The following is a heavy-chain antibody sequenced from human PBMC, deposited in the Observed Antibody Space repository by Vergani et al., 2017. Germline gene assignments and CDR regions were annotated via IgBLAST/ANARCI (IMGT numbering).Heavy chain of an antibody. CDR1: GFTFSSYD. J-gene: IGHJ4*02. CDR3: SRRGIAVAGLMWVFYY. Sequence: EVQLVESGGGLVQPGGSLRLSCAACGFTFSSYDMHCVRHATGKVLEWVSAIGTAGDTYYPGSVKGQFTISRENAKISLYLQMNSLRAGDTSVYYCSRRGIAVAGLMWVFYYWGQGTLVTVSS. V-gene: IGHV3-13*03. CDR2: IGTAGDT. D-gene: IGHD6-19*01.